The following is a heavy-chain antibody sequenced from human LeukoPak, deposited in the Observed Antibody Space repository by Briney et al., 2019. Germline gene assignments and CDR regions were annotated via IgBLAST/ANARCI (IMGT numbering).Heavy chain of an antibody. J-gene: IGHJ4*02. CDR1: GGTFSSYA. D-gene: IGHD4-23*01. V-gene: IGHV1-69*13. CDR3: ARGWLAESTVVTPYNY. CDR2: IIPIFGTT. Sequence: SVKVSCKASGGTFSSYAISWVRQAPGQGLEWMGGIIPIFGTTNYAQKFQGRVTITAVESMSTAYMELSSLRSEDTAVYYCARGWLAESTVVTPYNYWGQGTLVTVSS.